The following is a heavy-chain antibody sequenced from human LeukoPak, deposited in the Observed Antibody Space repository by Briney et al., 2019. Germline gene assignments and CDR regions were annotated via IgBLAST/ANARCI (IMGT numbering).Heavy chain of an antibody. CDR1: GGSISSYY. V-gene: IGHV4-59*01. J-gene: IGHJ4*02. D-gene: IGHD6-13*01. Sequence: SETLSLTCTVSGGSISSYYWSWIRQTPGEGLEWIGYIYYSGSTNYNPSLKSRVTTSVDTSKNQFSLNLSSVTAADTAVYYCARGGSSSSLNHFDYWGQGTLVTVSS. CDR2: IYYSGST. CDR3: ARGGSSSSLNHFDY.